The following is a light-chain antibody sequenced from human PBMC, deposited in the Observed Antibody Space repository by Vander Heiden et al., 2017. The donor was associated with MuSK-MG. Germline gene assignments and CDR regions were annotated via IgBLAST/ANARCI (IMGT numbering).Light chain of an antibody. CDR2: KAS. J-gene: IGKJ1*01. CDR1: QSISSW. CDR3: QQYNSDWT. V-gene: IGKV1-5*03. Sequence: DIQMTQSPSTLSASVGDRVTITCRASQSISSWLAWYQQKPGKAPNLLIYKASRLESGVPSRFSGSGSGTEFTLTISSLQPDDFATYYCQQYNSDWTFGQGTKVEIK.